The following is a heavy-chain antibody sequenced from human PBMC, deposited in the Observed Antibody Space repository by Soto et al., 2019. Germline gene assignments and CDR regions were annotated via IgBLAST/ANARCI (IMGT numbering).Heavy chain of an antibody. J-gene: IGHJ4*02. V-gene: IGHV4-4*07. D-gene: IGHD3-22*01. CDR2: IFGSGET. CDR3: VREGDYSDNNGYPLFDY. Sequence: QVQLQESGPGLLKPSETLSLTCTVSGASMRNYYWSWIRQPAGKGLEWIGRIFGSGETYYNPSLKSRIILSVDLSKSQFSLELTSVTAAYTAVYFCVREGDYSDNNGYPLFDYWGQGTLVTVSP. CDR1: GASMRNYY.